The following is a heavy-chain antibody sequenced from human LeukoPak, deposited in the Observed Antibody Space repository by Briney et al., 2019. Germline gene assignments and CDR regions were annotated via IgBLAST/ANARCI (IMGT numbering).Heavy chain of an antibody. CDR2: INHSGST. CDR1: GGSFSGYY. V-gene: IGHV4-34*01. J-gene: IGHJ4*02. D-gene: IGHD5-18*01. Sequence: SETLSLTCAVYGGSFSGYYWSWIRQPPGKGLDWIGEINHSGSTSYNPSLKSRVTVSVDTSKNQFSLKLNSVTAADTAVYYCARKGYSYGYFNYWGQGTLVTVSS. CDR3: ARKGYSYGYFNY.